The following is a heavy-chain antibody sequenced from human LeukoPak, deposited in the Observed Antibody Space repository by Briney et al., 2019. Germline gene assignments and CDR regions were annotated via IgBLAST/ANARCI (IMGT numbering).Heavy chain of an antibody. CDR3: SRGAVVLIND. CDR1: RLSHSSYG. J-gene: IGHJ4*02. Sequence: GGSLRLSCEASRLSHSSYGMTWVRQAPGKGLEWVAYIKEDGSEKFYVGTVKGRFTISRGNARKSVYLQMHRPRGQGTAVYYFSRGAVVLINDGGQGSLVTASS. V-gene: IGHV3-7*01. CDR2: IKEDGSEK. D-gene: IGHD1-1*01.